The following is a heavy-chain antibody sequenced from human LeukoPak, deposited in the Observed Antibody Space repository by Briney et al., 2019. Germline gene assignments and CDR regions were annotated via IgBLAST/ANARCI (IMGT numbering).Heavy chain of an antibody. CDR2: INPNSGGT. D-gene: IGHD5-18*01. Sequence: EASVKVSCKASGYTFTGYYMHWVRQAPGQGLEWMGRINPNSGGTNYAQNFQGRVNINRDTSISTAYRELHRLRSGDRAVYYCARVGYSSLAFDIWGQGKMVTVSS. J-gene: IGHJ3*02. V-gene: IGHV1-2*06. CDR1: GYTFTGYY. CDR3: ARVGYSSLAFDI.